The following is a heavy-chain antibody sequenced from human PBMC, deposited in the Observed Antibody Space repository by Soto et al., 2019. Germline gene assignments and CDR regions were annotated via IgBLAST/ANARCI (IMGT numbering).Heavy chain of an antibody. D-gene: IGHD1-7*01. CDR1: GYTFTGYY. Sequence: ASVKVSCKASGYTFTGYYMHWVRQAPGQGLEWMGWINPNSGGTNYAQKFQGWVTMTRDTSISTAYMELSRLRSDDTAVYYCARDNAGTTEDGMEVWGQGTTVTVSS. CDR2: INPNSGGT. CDR3: ARDNAGTTEDGMEV. J-gene: IGHJ6*02. V-gene: IGHV1-2*04.